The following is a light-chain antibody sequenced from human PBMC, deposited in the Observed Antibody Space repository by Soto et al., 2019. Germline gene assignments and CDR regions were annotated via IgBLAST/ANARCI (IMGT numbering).Light chain of an antibody. Sequence: EIVLTQSPGTLSLSPGERVTLSCGASQSVSRSYLAWYQQKPGQAPRLLIFGASFRATGIPDRFSGSGSGTDFTLTISRLEPEDFAVYYCQQYGSSPWTFGQGTKVEIK. CDR3: QQYGSSPWT. CDR2: GAS. V-gene: IGKV3-20*01. J-gene: IGKJ1*01. CDR1: QSVSRSY.